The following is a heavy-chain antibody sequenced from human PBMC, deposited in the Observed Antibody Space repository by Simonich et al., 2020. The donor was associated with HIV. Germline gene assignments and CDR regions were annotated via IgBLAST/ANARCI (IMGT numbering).Heavy chain of an antibody. Sequence: EVQLVQSGAEVKKPGATVKISSKVSGYTFTDYYIHWGQQAPGEGLEGMGLIDPETAKNIYAANFQSRVNITADTSTDPAYMELSSLRSEDTAVYYCATKRGNLVGADAFDIWGQGTMVTVSS. V-gene: IGHV1-69-2*01. D-gene: IGHD1-26*01. J-gene: IGHJ3*02. CDR2: IDPETAKN. CDR3: ATKRGNLVGADAFDI. CDR1: GYTFTDYY.